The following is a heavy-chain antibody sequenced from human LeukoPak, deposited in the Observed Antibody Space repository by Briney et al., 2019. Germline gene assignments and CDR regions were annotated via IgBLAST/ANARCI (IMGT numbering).Heavy chain of an antibody. CDR3: AGDRGYSYGRHYYYYMDV. D-gene: IGHD5-18*01. J-gene: IGHJ6*03. CDR1: GGTFSSYA. CDR2: IIPIFGTA. Sequence: GASVKVSCKASGGTFSSYAISWVRQAPGQGLEWMGGIIPIFGTANYAQKFQGRVTITADESTSTAYMELSSLRSEDTAVYYCAGDRGYSYGRHYYYYMDVWGKGTTVTISS. V-gene: IGHV1-69*13.